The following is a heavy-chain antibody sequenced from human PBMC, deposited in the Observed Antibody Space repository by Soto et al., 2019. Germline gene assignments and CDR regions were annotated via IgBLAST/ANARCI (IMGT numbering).Heavy chain of an antibody. CDR1: GGSVSSGSYY. J-gene: IGHJ6*02. D-gene: IGHD3-3*01. V-gene: IGHV4-61*01. CDR3: ARDHRILTIFGVVDPFSYGMDV. Sequence: SETLSLTCTVSGGSVSSGSYYWSWIRQPPGKGLEWIGYIYYSGSTNYSPSLKSRVTISVDTSKNQFSLKLSSVTAADTAVYYCARDHRILTIFGVVDPFSYGMDVWGQGTTVTVSS. CDR2: IYYSGST.